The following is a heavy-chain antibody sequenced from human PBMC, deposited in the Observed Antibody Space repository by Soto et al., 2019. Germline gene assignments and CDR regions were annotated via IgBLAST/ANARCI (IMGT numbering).Heavy chain of an antibody. D-gene: IGHD5-12*01. Sequence: NPSETLSLTCTVSGGSISSSSYYWGWIRQPPGKGLEWIGSIYYSGSTYYNQSLKSRVTISVDTSKNQFSLKVTSVTAADTAVYYCARQIVATETFDYWGQGTLVTVSS. CDR2: IYYSGST. CDR1: GGSISSSSYY. V-gene: IGHV4-39*01. CDR3: ARQIVATETFDY. J-gene: IGHJ4*02.